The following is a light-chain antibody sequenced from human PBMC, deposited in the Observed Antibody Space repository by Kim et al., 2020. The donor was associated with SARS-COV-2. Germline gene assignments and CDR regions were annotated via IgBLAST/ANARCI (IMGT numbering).Light chain of an antibody. CDR1: SSNIGNNA. Sequence: RQRVTISCSGSSSNIGNNAVNWYQQLPGKAPKLLIYYDDLLPSGVSDRFSGSRSGTSASLAISGLQSEDEADYYCAAWDDRLKGVVFGGGTQLTVL. V-gene: IGLV1-36*01. CDR3: AAWDDRLKGVV. J-gene: IGLJ2*01. CDR2: YDD.